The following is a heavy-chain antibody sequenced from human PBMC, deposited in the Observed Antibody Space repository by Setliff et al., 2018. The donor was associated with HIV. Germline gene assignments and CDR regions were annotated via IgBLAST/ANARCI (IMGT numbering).Heavy chain of an antibody. CDR3: AGDPYGITTRDWYFDL. D-gene: IGHD3-10*01. CDR2: ICHSGST. CDR1: GYSISSGYY. J-gene: IGHJ2*01. Sequence: PSETLSLTCTVSGYSISSGYYWGWIRQPPGKGLEWIGSICHSGSTYHNPSLKSRVTISVDTSKNQFSLKLSSVTAADTAVYYSAGDPYGITTRDWYFDLWGRGTLVTVSS. V-gene: IGHV4-38-2*02.